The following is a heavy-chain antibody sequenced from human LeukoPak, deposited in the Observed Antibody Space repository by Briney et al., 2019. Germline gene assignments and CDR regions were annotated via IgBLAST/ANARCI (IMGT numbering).Heavy chain of an antibody. CDR2: ISGSGGST. CDR1: GFTFSNVW. Sequence: GGSLRLSCAASGFTFSNVWMTWVRQAPGKGLEWVSAISGSGGSTYYADSAKGRFTISRDNSKNTLYLQMNSLRAEDTAVYYCYIPYYDTSAYKGYWGQGTLVTVSS. D-gene: IGHD3-22*01. V-gene: IGHV3-23*01. J-gene: IGHJ4*02. CDR3: YIPYYDTSAYKGY.